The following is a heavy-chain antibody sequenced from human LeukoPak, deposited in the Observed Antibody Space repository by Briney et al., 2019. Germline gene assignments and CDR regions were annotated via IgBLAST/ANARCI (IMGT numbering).Heavy chain of an antibody. CDR3: ARRGASYYYGMDV. V-gene: IGHV3-48*03. CDR1: GFTFSSYE. Sequence: GGSLRLSCAASGFTFSSYEMNWVRQAPGKGLEWVSYISSSGSTIYYADSVKGRFTISRDNDKNSLYLQMNSLRAEDTAVYYCARRGASYYYGMDVWGQGTTVTVSS. CDR2: ISSSGSTI. D-gene: IGHD3-10*01. J-gene: IGHJ6*02.